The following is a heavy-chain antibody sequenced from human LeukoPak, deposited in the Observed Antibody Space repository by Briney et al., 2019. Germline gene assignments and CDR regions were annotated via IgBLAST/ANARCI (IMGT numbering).Heavy chain of an antibody. V-gene: IGHV3-15*01. J-gene: IGHJ5*02. D-gene: IGHD3-16*02. CDR1: GLPFSNAW. CDR3: AKDCPHTAGGAIVP. Sequence: GSLRLSFVASGLPFSNAWMTWGRPAPGKGGGWGGHIKSKVDGGTADYAAPGKGRFTISKYDEKNTLDLEMNSLKTEDTAMYYCAKDCPHTAGGAIVPCGQGTLLTVSS. CDR2: IKSKVDGGTA.